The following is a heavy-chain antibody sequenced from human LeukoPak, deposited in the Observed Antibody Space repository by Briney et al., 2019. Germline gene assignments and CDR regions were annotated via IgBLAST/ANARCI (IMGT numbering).Heavy chain of an antibody. V-gene: IGHV4-39*07. CDR3: VRTNPWDLTYYFDY. D-gene: IGHD1-14*01. J-gene: IGHJ4*02. Sequence: SETLSLTCPVSGGSISSGSYYWGWIRQPPGKGLEWIGSIYYSGTTYYNPSLKSRVTISVDTSKNQFSLRLTSVTAADTAVYYCVRTNPWDLTYYFDYWGQGTLVTVSS. CDR1: GGSISSGSYY. CDR2: IYYSGTT.